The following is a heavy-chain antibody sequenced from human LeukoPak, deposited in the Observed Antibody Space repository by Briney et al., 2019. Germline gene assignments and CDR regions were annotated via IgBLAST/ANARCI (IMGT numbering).Heavy chain of an antibody. CDR1: GGSISSGGYY. CDR3: ARDPGGITGSSKWFDP. J-gene: IGHJ5*02. CDR2: IYYSGST. V-gene: IGHV4-31*03. D-gene: IGHD1-20*01. Sequence: SETLSLTCTVSGGSISSGGYYWSWIRQHPGKGLEWIGYIYYSGSTYYNPSLKSRVTISVDTSKSQFSLKLSSVTAADTAVYYCARDPGGITGSSKWFDPWGQGTLVTVSS.